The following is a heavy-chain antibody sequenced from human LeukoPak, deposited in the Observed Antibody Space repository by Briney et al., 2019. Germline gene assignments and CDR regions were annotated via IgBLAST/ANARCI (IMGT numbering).Heavy chain of an antibody. J-gene: IGHJ4*02. D-gene: IGHD5-18*01. Sequence: ASVKVSCKASGGTFGNYAITWVRQAPGQGLEWMGRIIPILGIANYAQKFQGRVTITADKSTSTAYMELSSLRSEDTAVYYCAREDVDTAMVDYWGQGTLVTVSS. CDR1: GGTFGNYA. CDR2: IIPILGIA. V-gene: IGHV1-69*04. CDR3: AREDVDTAMVDY.